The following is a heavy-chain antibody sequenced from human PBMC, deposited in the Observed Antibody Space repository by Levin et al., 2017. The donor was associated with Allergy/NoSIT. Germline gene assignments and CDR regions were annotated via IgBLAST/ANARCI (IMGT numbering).Heavy chain of an antibody. V-gene: IGHV4-31*03. CDR3: ASHFGGNSAY. Sequence: SQTLSLPCTVSGGSITSGGYYWAWIRQYPGKGLEWIGYIYYSGSAYYNPSLESRVTISIDTSKSQFSLNMSSVTAADTAVYYCASHFGGNSAYWGQGTLVTVSS. CDR2: IYYSGSA. CDR1: GGSITSGGYY. J-gene: IGHJ4*02. D-gene: IGHD4-23*01.